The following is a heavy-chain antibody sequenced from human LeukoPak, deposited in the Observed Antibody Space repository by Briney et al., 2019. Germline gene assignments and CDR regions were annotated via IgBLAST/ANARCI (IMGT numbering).Heavy chain of an antibody. J-gene: IGHJ6*03. CDR2: ISGSGGST. Sequence: PGGSLRLSCAASGFTFSSYGMSWVRQAPGKGLEWVSAISGSGGSTYYADSVKGRFTVSRDNSKNTLYLQMNSLRAEDAAVYYCAKDPRWLVRGVIHRYYYYMDVWGKGTTVTISS. CDR3: AKDPRWLVRGVIHRYYYYMDV. D-gene: IGHD3-10*01. CDR1: GFTFSSYG. V-gene: IGHV3-23*01.